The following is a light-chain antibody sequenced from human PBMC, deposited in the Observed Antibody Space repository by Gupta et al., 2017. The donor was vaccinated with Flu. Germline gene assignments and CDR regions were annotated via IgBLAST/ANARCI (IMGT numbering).Light chain of an antibody. V-gene: IGLV2-14*01. CDR1: SSDVGHYNY. CDR2: EVS. J-gene: IGLJ1*01. CDR3: SSYTTSSTEV. Sequence: QSALTQPASVSGSPGQSITISCTGTSSDVGHYNYVYWYQQHPGKAPKLIIYEVSTRPSGISNRFSGSKSGNTASLTISGLQAEDEADYYCSSYTTSSTEVFGTGTKVTVL.